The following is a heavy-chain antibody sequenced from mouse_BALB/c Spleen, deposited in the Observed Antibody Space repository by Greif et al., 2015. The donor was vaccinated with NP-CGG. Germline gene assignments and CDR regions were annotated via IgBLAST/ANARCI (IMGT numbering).Heavy chain of an antibody. CDR2: IYPYNGGT. J-gene: IGHJ3*01. CDR1: GYTFTDYN. V-gene: IGHV1S29*02. Sequence: VQLQQSGSELVKPGASVKISCKASGYTFTDYNMHWVKQSHGKSLEWIGYIYPYNGGTGYNQKFKNKATLTVDNSSXTAYMELRSLTSEDSAVYYCARGRGISVEAWFAYWGQGTLVTVSA. D-gene: IGHD1-1*01. CDR3: ARGRGISVEAWFAY.